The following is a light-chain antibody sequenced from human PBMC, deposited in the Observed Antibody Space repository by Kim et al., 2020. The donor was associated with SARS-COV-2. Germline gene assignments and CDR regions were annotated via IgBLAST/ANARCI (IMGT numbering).Light chain of an antibody. CDR3: QQYNSYSSWA. CDR1: QSISSW. V-gene: IGKV1-5*01. Sequence: DIQMTQSPSPLSASVGDRVTITCRASQSISSWLAWYQQKPGKAPKLLIYDASSLESGVPSRFSGSGSGTEFTLTISSLQPDDFATYYCQQYNSYSSWAFGQGTKVDIK. J-gene: IGKJ1*01. CDR2: DAS.